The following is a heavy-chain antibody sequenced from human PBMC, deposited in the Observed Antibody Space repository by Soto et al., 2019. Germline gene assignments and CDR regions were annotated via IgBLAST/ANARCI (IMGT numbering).Heavy chain of an antibody. CDR3: ARLATRDYYGSGSPFLYYYYGMDV. CDR1: GFTFSSYS. Sequence: GGSLRLSCAASGFTFSSYSMNWVRQAPGKGLEWVSSISSSSSYIYYADSVKGRFTISRDNAKNSLYLQMNSLRAEDTAVYYCARLATRDYYGSGSPFLYYYYGMDVWGQGTTVTVSS. CDR2: ISSSSSYI. J-gene: IGHJ6*02. D-gene: IGHD3-10*01. V-gene: IGHV3-21*01.